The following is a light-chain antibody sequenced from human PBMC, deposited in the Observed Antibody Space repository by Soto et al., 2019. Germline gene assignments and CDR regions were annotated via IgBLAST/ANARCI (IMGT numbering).Light chain of an antibody. CDR2: DAS. J-gene: IGKJ5*01. CDR1: HDVDIY. V-gene: IGKV3-11*01. CDR3: QQRKYWPPLT. Sequence: EAVLTQSPATLSLSPGETATLSCRASHDVDIYVAWYQQKPGQAPRLLIYDASNRATGIPARFSGSGSGTDLPLPISSLEPEDFAVYYCQQRKYWPPLTFGQGTRLE.